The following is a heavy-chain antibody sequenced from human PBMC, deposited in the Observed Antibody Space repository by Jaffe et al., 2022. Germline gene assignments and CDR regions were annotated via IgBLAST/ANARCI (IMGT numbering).Heavy chain of an antibody. Sequence: QVQLVESGGGVVQPGGSLRLSCAASGFTFSSYGMHWVRQAPGKGLEWVAFIRYDGSNKYYADSVKGRFTISRDNSKNTLYLQMNSLRAEDTAVYYCAKGKGGDYFYYFDYWGQGTLVTVSS. CDR3: AKGKGGDYFYYFDY. V-gene: IGHV3-30*02. D-gene: IGHD4-17*01. CDR2: IRYDGSNK. CDR1: GFTFSSYG. J-gene: IGHJ4*02.